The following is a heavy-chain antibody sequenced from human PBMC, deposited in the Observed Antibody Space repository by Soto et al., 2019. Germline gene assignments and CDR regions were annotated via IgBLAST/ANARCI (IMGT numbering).Heavy chain of an antibody. CDR2: INPSGGST. CDR1: GYTFTSYY. V-gene: IGHV1-46*01. CDR3: ARDNFRPSHYQSMDV. D-gene: IGHD1-26*01. J-gene: IGHJ6*02. Sequence: ASVKVSCKASGYTFTSYYMHWVRQAPGQGLEWMGIINPSGGSTSYAQKFQGRVTMTRDTSTSTVYMELSSLRSEDTAVYYCARDNFRPSHYQSMDVWGQGTTVNVSS.